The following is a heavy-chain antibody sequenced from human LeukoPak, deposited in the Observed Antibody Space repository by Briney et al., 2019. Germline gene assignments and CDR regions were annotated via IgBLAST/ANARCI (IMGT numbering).Heavy chain of an antibody. CDR1: GFTFSSYS. D-gene: IGHD3-10*01. J-gene: IGHJ4*02. V-gene: IGHV3-21*04. CDR3: AVHHGSGSYHY. CDR2: ISSSSSYI. Sequence: GGSLRLSCAASGFTFSSYSMNWVRQAPGKGLEWVSSISSSSSYIYYADSVKDRFTISRDNAKNSLYLQMNSLRAEDTAVYYCAVHHGSGSYHYWGQGTLVTVSS.